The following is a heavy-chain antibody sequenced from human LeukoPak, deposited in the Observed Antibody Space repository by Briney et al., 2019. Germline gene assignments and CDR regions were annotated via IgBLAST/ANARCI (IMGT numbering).Heavy chain of an antibody. CDR2: IYTSGSTNYN. Sequence: SETLSLTCTVSGGSISSYYWSWIRQPAGKGLGWIGRIYTSGSTNYNNYNPSLKTRVTMSVVTSKNQFSLKLSSVTAADTAVYYCARTYSSSWYPFDYWGQGTLVTVSS. V-gene: IGHV4-4*07. CDR1: GGSISSYY. J-gene: IGHJ4*02. D-gene: IGHD6-13*01. CDR3: ARTYSSSWYPFDY.